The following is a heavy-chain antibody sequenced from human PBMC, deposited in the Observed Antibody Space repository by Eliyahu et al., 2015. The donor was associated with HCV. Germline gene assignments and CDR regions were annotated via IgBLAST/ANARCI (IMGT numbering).Heavy chain of an antibody. V-gene: IGHV3-9*01. Sequence: EMQLVESGGGLVQPGRSLRLSCTASGFKFNDYAMHWVRQAPGEGLGWVSGITWNSGFVLXADSVKGRFTISRDNTKNSLYLEMNSLGVEDTALYYCTKDRRADILTGHYTPYYYYGMDVWGQGTTVTVSS. CDR2: ITWNSGFV. D-gene: IGHD3-9*01. CDR1: GFKFNDYA. CDR3: TKDRRADILTGHYTPYYYYGMDV. J-gene: IGHJ6*02.